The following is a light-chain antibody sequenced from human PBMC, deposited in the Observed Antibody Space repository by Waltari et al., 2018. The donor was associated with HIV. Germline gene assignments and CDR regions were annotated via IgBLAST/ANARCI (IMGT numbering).Light chain of an antibody. CDR3: SSYAGSSTLWV. J-gene: IGLJ3*02. Sequence: QSALPPPASVSASPVQSITIFCTGTGSDIGNYNLVSWYQQYPGKAPKLIIYEVNKRPSGVSGRFSGSKSGNTASLTVSGLQAEDEADYYCSSYAGSSTLWVFGGGTQLTVL. CDR1: GSDIGNYNL. V-gene: IGLV2-23*02. CDR2: EVN.